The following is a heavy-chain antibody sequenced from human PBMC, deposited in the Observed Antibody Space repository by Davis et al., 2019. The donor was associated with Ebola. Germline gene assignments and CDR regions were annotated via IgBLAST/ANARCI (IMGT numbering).Heavy chain of an antibody. J-gene: IGHJ4*02. CDR2: ISGSGGST. CDR1: GFTFSSYT. V-gene: IGHV3-23*01. Sequence: GESLKISCAASGFTFSSYTMKWGRQAPGKGLEWVSAISGSGGSTYYADSVKGRFTISRDNSKNTLYLQMNSLRAEDTAVYYCARHDYGDSHFDYWGQGTLVTVSS. D-gene: IGHD4-17*01. CDR3: ARHDYGDSHFDY.